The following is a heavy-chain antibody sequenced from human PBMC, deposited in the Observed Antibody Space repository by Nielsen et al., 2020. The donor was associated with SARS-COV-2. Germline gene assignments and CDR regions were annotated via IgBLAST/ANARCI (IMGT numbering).Heavy chain of an antibody. Sequence: WVRQAPGQRLEWIGWIVVGGGNTNYAQKFQERVTTTRDMSTSTAYMELSSLRSEDTAVYYCAAAEVNCSGGSCYSHWFDPWGQGTLVTVSS. D-gene: IGHD2-15*01. J-gene: IGHJ5*02. V-gene: IGHV1-58*01. CDR2: IVVGGGNT. CDR3: AAAEVNCSGGSCYSHWFDP.